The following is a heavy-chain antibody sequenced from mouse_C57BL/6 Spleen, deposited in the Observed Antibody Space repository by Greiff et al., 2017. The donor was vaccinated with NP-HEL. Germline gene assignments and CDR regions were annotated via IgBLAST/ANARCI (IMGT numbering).Heavy chain of an antibody. Sequence: DAKVEESGGGLVKPRVSLTPSCSSSSLPFLLSSLSFFLPPPSHRLYFFSTISDFFIYTYYPDNVKGRFTISRDNAKNNLYLQMSHLKSEDTAMYYCAREGYDYDGAWFAYWGQGTLVTVSA. V-gene: IGHV5-4*01. CDR2: ISDFFIYT. CDR1: SLPFLLSS. CDR3: AREGYDYDGAWFAY. J-gene: IGHJ3*01. D-gene: IGHD2-4*01.